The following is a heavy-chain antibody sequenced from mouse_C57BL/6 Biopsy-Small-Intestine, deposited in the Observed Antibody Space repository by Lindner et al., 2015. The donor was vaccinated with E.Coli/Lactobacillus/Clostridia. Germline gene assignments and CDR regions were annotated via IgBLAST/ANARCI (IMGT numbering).Heavy chain of an antibody. D-gene: IGHD2-1*01. V-gene: IGHV1-62-2*01. CDR1: GYTFTEYT. Sequence: VQLQESGTELVKPGASAKLSCQTSGYTFTEYTIHWVKQRSGQGLEWIGWFNPGSGSIKYNEKFKDKATLTADKSSSTVYMELSRLTSEDSAVYFCARHEESVGSLPYFDYWGQGTTLTVSS. CDR3: ARHEESVGSLPYFDY. J-gene: IGHJ2*01. CDR2: FNPGSGSI.